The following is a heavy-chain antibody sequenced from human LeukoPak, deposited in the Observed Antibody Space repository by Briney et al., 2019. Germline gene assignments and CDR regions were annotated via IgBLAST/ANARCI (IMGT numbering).Heavy chain of an antibody. CDR1: GFTFSRYW. D-gene: IGHD6-6*01. CDR3: ARSSYSSSSSV. V-gene: IGHV3-7*03. Sequence: GGSLRLSCAASGFTFSRYWMHWVRQAPGKGLEWVASINSDGSEGYYADVVKGRFTISRDNAKNSLYLQINSLRAEDTAVYYCARSSYSSSSSVWGQGTMVTVSS. J-gene: IGHJ3*01. CDR2: INSDGSEG.